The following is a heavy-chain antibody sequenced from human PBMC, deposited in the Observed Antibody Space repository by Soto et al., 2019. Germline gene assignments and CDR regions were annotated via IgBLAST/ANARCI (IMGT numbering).Heavy chain of an antibody. CDR1: GVSISSHDW. J-gene: IGHJ4*02. Sequence: QVQLQESGPGLVKPSGTLSLTCAVSGVSISSHDWWTWVRQPPGKGLEWIGESHQSGNTNYNSSRESRVTISVDKSKNQFPLMLSSVPVADTAVYYCATRDSSRFYWGQGTLVTVSS. CDR3: ATRDSSRFY. CDR2: SHQSGNT. D-gene: IGHD6-13*01. V-gene: IGHV4-4*02.